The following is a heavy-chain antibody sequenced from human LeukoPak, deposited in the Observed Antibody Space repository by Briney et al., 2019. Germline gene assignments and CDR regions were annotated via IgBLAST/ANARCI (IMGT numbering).Heavy chain of an antibody. CDR1: VFTFSIYA. V-gene: IGHV3-23*01. CDR2: VSGSGGDT. CDR3: ATTLNTGFFRS. Sequence: GGSLRLSCAASVFTFSIYAMHWVRQSPGKGLEWVSAVSGSGGDTYYADSVTGRFTISRDNSKNTLYVLLNSLRAEDTAVYYCATTLNTGFFRSWGRGTLVTVSS. J-gene: IGHJ5*02. D-gene: IGHD5-18*01.